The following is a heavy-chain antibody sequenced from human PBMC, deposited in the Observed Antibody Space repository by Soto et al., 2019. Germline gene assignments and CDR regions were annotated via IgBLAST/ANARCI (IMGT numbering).Heavy chain of an antibody. D-gene: IGHD3-10*01. CDR1: VLTFVSNG. J-gene: IGHJ1*01. CDR2: IKQDGSEN. CDR3: ARELLVATDEYLQH. Sequence: PGGSRRLSCSASVLTFVSNGMSGILQAPGKGLEWVANIKQDGSENYYVDSVKGRFTISRDNAKNSLYLQMGSLRAEDTAVYYCARELLVATDEYLQHWGQGTLVNVSS. V-gene: IGHV3-7*01.